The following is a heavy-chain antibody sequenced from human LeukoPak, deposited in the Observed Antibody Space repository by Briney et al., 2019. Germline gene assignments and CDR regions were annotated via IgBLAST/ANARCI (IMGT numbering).Heavy chain of an antibody. CDR3: ARDTMLGMGNP. CDR1: GFTFSSYW. J-gene: IGHJ5*02. Sequence: PGGSLRLSCAASGFTFSSYWMPWVRQAPGKGLVWVSRIDSDGSSARYADSVKGRFTISRDNAKDTLYLQMNSLRDEDTAVYYCARDTMLGMGNPWGQGTLATVSS. D-gene: IGHD3-10*02. V-gene: IGHV3-74*01. CDR2: IDSDGSSA.